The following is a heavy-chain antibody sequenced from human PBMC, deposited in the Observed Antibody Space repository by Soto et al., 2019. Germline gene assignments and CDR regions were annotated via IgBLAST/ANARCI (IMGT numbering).Heavy chain of an antibody. CDR1: GFTFSSYS. CDR2: ISSSSSTI. V-gene: IGHV3-48*02. CDR3: ARDGPYSGYDYPNWFDP. J-gene: IGHJ5*02. D-gene: IGHD5-12*01. Sequence: GSLRLSCAASGFTFSSYSMNWVRQAPGKVLEWGSYISSSSSTIYYADSVKGRFNISRDNAKNSLYLQMNSLRDEDTVVYYCARDGPYSGYDYPNWFDPWGQGTLVTVSS.